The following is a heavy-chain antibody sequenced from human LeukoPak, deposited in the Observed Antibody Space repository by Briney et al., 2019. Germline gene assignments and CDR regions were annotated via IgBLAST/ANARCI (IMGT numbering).Heavy chain of an antibody. V-gene: IGHV3-23*01. CDR1: GFTFSIYA. J-gene: IGHJ4*02. Sequence: PGGSLRLSCAASGFTFSIYAMSWVRQAPGKGLEWVSSISGDAGTTYYADSVKGRFTISRDNSKYTLSLQMNSLRAEDTAVYYCASSAHYGYWGQGTLVTVSS. CDR3: ASSAHYGY. CDR2: ISGDAGTT. D-gene: IGHD3-22*01.